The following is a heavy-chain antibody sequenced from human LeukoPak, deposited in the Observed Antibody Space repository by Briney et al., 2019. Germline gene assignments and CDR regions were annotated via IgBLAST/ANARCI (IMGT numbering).Heavy chain of an antibody. D-gene: IGHD5-18*01. V-gene: IGHV3-23*01. Sequence: GGSLRLSCAASGFTFSSCAMSWVRQAPGKGLEWVSHISATGISTYYADSVKGRFTISRDNSKNTLYLQMNSLRADDAAVYYCATGDTAMSYWGQGTLVTVSS. J-gene: IGHJ4*02. CDR2: ISATGIST. CDR1: GFTFSSCA. CDR3: ATGDTAMSY.